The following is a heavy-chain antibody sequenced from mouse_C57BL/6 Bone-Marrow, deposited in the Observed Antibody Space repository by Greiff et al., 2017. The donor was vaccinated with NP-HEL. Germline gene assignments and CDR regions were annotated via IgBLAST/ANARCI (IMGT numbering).Heavy chain of an antibody. CDR1: GYTFTSYW. CDR2: IHPNSGST. V-gene: IGHV1-64*01. J-gene: IGHJ1*03. Sequence: QVQLQQPGAELVKPGASVKLSCKASGYTFTSYWMHWVKQRPGQGLEWIGMIHPNSGSTNYNEKFKSKATLTVDKSSSTAYMQLSSLTSQDSAVYYCARPTRPWYCDVWGTGTTVTVSS. CDR3: ARPTRPWYCDV.